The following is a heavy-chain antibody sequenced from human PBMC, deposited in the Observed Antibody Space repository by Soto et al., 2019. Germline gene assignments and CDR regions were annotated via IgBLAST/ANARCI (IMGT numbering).Heavy chain of an antibody. CDR3: ARVQYYDSSGYYKPPHFDY. D-gene: IGHD3-22*01. CDR1: GLSVCSCW. Sequence: WGCLGLACAASGLSVCSCWMSGVRQALGKGLEWVANIKQDGSEKYYVDSVKGRFTVSRDDAKNSLYLQMNSLRAEDTAVYYCARVQYYDSSGYYKPPHFDYWGQGTLVTVSS. CDR2: IKQDGSEK. V-gene: IGHV3-7*03. J-gene: IGHJ4*02.